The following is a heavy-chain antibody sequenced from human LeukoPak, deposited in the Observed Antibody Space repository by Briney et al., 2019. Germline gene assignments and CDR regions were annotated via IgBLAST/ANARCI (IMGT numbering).Heavy chain of an antibody. CDR3: ARDPTAALYNWFDP. Sequence: SETLSLTCTVSGGSITSSSYYWGWIRQPPVKGLEWIGTIYYSVSTHYNPSLKSRVTISVDTSKNQFSLKLSSVTAADTAVYYCARDPTAALYNWFDPWGQGTLVTVSS. D-gene: IGHD2-15*01. CDR1: GGSITSSSYY. CDR2: IYYSVST. V-gene: IGHV4-39*07. J-gene: IGHJ5*02.